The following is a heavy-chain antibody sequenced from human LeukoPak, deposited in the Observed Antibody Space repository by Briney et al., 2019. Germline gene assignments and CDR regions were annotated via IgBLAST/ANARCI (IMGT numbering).Heavy chain of an antibody. Sequence: GGSLRLSCTASGFTFNGYSMNWVRQAPGKGLEWASSISTSSSYIYYADSVKGRFTISRNNPKNSLYLQMNSLRAEDTAVYYCARNRGDPSYFDYWGQGTLVTVSS. CDR2: ISTSSSYI. D-gene: IGHD4-17*01. J-gene: IGHJ4*02. CDR3: ARNRGDPSYFDY. V-gene: IGHV3-21*01. CDR1: GFTFNGYS.